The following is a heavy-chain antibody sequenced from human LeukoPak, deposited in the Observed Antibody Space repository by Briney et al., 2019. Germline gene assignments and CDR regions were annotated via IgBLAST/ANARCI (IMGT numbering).Heavy chain of an antibody. CDR1: GFTFSSYA. J-gene: IGHJ4*02. D-gene: IGHD3-22*01. CDR3: ARPVTMIVVVITHFDY. Sequence: PTGGSLRLSCAASGFTFSSYAMHWVRQAPGKGLEWVAVISYDGSNKYYADSVKGRFTISRDNSKNTLYLQMNSLRAEDTAVYYCARPVTMIVVVITHFDYWGQGTLVTVSS. CDR2: ISYDGSNK. V-gene: IGHV3-30-3*01.